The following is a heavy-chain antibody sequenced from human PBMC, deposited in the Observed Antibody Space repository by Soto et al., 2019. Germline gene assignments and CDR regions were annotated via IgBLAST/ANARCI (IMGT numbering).Heavy chain of an antibody. J-gene: IGHJ4*02. D-gene: IGHD3-10*01. CDR2: IYHSGNT. CDR3: ARASASSKLRGVVIN. CDR1: GASIITDNW. V-gene: IGHV4-4*02. Sequence: QVQLQESGPGLVKPSGTLSLTCPLSGASIITDNWWSWVRQPPGKEMEWIGEIYHSGNTNFNPSVKSRVTISVDTSKNQFSLTVSSVTAADTAIYYCARASASSKLRGVVINWGQGTLVTVSS.